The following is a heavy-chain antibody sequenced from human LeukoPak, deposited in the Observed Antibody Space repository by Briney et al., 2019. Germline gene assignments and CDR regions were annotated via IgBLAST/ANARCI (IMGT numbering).Heavy chain of an antibody. CDR3: ARLGNPYYYYMDV. Sequence: ASVKVSCKASGYTFTGYYMHWVRQAPGQGLEWMGWINPNSGGTNYAQKFQGRVAMTRDTSISTAYMELSRLRSDDTAVYYCARLGNPYYYYMDVWGKGTTVTISS. CDR1: GYTFTGYY. V-gene: IGHV1-2*02. J-gene: IGHJ6*03. D-gene: IGHD1-14*01. CDR2: INPNSGGT.